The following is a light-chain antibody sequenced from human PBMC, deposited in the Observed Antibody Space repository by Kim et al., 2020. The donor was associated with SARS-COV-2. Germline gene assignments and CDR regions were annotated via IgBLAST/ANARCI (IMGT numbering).Light chain of an antibody. Sequence: EIVLTQSPGTLSLSPGERATLSCRASQSVATNFLAWYQHRPGQAPRLLIYGVSIRAADTPDRFSGSGSGTDFTLTISRLQPEDFGVYYCQQFSNSLSFGGGTKVDIK. CDR1: QSVATNF. CDR2: GVS. CDR3: QQFSNSLS. V-gene: IGKV3-20*01. J-gene: IGKJ4*01.